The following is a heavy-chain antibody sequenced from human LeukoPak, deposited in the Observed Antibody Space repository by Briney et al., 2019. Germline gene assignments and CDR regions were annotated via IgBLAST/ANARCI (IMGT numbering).Heavy chain of an antibody. CDR2: IYYSGTT. D-gene: IGHD6-13*01. V-gene: IGHV4-59*01. J-gene: IGHJ4*02. CDR3: ARDARYSSSWYGGPGFDY. CDR1: GGSISSYY. Sequence: PSETLSLTCTVSGGSISSYYWSWIRQPPGKGLDCIGYIYYSGTTNYNPSLKSRVTISVDTSKNQFSLKLSSVTAADTAVYYCARDARYSSSWYGGPGFDYWGQGTLVTVSS.